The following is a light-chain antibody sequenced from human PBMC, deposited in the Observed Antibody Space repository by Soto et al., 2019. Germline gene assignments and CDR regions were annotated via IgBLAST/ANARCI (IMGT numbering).Light chain of an antibody. Sequence: NVLTQSPGTLSLSPGERATLSCRASQSLSGNYLAWYQQKPGQAPRVLIYRESIRATGTSDRFSGSGSGTDFTLTISRLEPEDFAVYYCQQYGSSPTFGQGTKVDIK. J-gene: IGKJ1*01. CDR3: QQYGSSPT. V-gene: IGKV3-20*01. CDR2: RES. CDR1: QSLSGNY.